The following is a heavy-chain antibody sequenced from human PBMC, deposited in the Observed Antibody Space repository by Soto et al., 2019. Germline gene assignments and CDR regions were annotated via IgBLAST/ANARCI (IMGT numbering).Heavy chain of an antibody. CDR3: SRDLRGVVTGYYKTYYHYGMDV. D-gene: IGHD3-9*01. CDR1: GYTFTGYY. V-gene: IGHV1-2*04. Sequence: ASVKVSCKASGYTFTGYYMHWVRQAPGQGLERMGWINPNSGGTNYAQKFQGWVTMTRDTSISTAYMELSRLRSDDTAVYYCSRDLRGVVTGYYKTYYHYGMDVWGQGTTVTVSS. J-gene: IGHJ6*02. CDR2: INPNSGGT.